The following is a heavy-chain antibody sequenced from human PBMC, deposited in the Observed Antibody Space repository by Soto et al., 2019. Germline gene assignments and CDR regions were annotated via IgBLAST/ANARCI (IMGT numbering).Heavy chain of an antibody. D-gene: IGHD1-7*01. Sequence: GASVKVSCKASGYTFTGYYMHWVRQAPGQGLEWMGWINPNSGGTNYAQKFQGWVTMTRDTSISTAYMELSRLRSDDTAVYYCARDALSIPGTMSYAFDIWGQGTMVTVSS. CDR1: GYTFTGYY. J-gene: IGHJ3*02. CDR2: INPNSGGT. CDR3: ARDALSIPGTMSYAFDI. V-gene: IGHV1-2*04.